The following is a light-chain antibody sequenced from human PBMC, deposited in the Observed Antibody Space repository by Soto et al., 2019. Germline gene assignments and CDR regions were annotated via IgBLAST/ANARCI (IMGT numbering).Light chain of an antibody. Sequence: QSALTQPASVSGSPGQSITISCTGTSSDIDDYNYVSWYQQHPGKAPKLMIYDVSNRPSGVSNRFSGSKSGNTASLTISGLQAEDEADYYCSSYTNNNNVVFGGGTKLTVL. V-gene: IGLV2-14*01. J-gene: IGLJ2*01. CDR1: SSDIDDYNY. CDR3: SSYTNNNNVV. CDR2: DVS.